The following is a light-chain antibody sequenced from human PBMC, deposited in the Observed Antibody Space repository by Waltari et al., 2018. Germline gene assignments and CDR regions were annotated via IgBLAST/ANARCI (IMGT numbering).Light chain of an antibody. CDR3: CSYAGSNTVL. CDR2: EVN. J-gene: IGLJ2*01. V-gene: IGLV2-23*02. Sequence: QSALTQPASVSGSPEQSITISCTGTSSDVGSYNLVSWYQQHPGKAPKLMISEVNERPSGVSIRFSGSKAGNTASLTISGLQADDEAYYYCCSYAGSNTVLFGGGTKLTVL. CDR1: SSDVGSYNL.